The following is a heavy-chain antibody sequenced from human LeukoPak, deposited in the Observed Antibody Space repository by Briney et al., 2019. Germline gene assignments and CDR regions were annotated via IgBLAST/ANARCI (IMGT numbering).Heavy chain of an antibody. CDR1: GFTFSSYA. CDR3: AKGFVGGGGCFDY. CDR2: ISGSGGST. J-gene: IGHJ4*02. Sequence: GGSLRLSCAASGFTFSSYAMSWVRQAPGKGLEWVSAISGSGGSTYYADSVKGRFTISRDNSKNTLYLQMNSLRAEDTAVHYCAKGFVGGGGCFDYWGQGTLVAVSS. V-gene: IGHV3-23*01. D-gene: IGHD3-16*01.